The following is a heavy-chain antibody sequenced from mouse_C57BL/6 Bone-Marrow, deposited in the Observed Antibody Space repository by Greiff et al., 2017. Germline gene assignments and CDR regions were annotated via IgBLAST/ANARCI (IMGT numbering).Heavy chain of an antibody. Sequence: QVQLKQPGAELVKPGASVKMSCKASGYTFTSYWITWVKQRPGQGLAWIGDIYPGSGSTNYNEKFKSKATLTVDTSSSTAYMQLSSLTSEDSAVYYCARDSYYSNYDAMDYWGQGTSVTVSS. CDR3: ARDSYYSNYDAMDY. CDR1: GYTFTSYW. J-gene: IGHJ4*01. CDR2: IYPGSGST. D-gene: IGHD2-5*01. V-gene: IGHV1-55*01.